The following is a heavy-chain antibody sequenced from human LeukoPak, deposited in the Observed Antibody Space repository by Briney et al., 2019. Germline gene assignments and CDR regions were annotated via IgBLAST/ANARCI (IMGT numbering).Heavy chain of an antibody. CDR1: GFTFSSYA. Sequence: PGGSLRLSCAASGFTFSSYAMHWVRQAPGKGLEWVAVIPYDGSNKYYADSVKGRFTISRDNSKNTLYLQMNSLRAEDTAVYYCARDYFDYWGQGTLVTVSS. V-gene: IGHV3-30-3*01. CDR2: IPYDGSNK. J-gene: IGHJ4*02. CDR3: ARDYFDY.